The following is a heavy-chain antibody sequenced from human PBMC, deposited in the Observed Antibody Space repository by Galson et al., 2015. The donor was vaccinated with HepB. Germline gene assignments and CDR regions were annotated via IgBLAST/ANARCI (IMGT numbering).Heavy chain of an antibody. CDR3: ARTRLTYYYDSSGYIPLDY. Sequence: PALVKPTQTLTLTCTFSGFSLSTSGMCVSWIRQPPGKALEWLARIDWDDDKYYSTSLKTRLTISKDTSKNQVVLTMTNMDPVDTATYYCARTRLTYYYDSSGYIPLDYWGQGTLVTVSS. CDR2: IDWDDDK. J-gene: IGHJ4*02. V-gene: IGHV2-70*11. CDR1: GFSLSTSGMC. D-gene: IGHD3-22*01.